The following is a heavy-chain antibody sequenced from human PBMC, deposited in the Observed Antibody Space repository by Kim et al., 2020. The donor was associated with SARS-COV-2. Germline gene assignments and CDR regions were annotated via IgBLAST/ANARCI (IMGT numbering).Heavy chain of an antibody. Sequence: ASVKVSCKASGYILSRYGVNWVRQAPGQGLEWMGWIDGKTGNPTYAQGFTGRLVVSLDTSVSTAYLQISSLKTDDTAIYYCARDTTWQYDSWGQGTLVTVS. J-gene: IGHJ4*02. CDR2: IDGKTGNP. CDR1: GYILSRYG. D-gene: IGHD1-26*01. CDR3: ARDTTWQYDS. V-gene: IGHV7-4-1*02.